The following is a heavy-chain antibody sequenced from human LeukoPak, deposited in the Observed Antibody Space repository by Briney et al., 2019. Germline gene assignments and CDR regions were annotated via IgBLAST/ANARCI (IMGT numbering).Heavy chain of an antibody. V-gene: IGHV3-30-3*01. J-gene: IGHJ3*02. CDR1: GFTFSSYA. CDR2: ISSDGSNK. Sequence: GGSLRLSCAASGFTFSSYAMHWVRQAPGKGLEWVAVISSDGSNKYYADSVKGRFTISRDNSKNTLYLQMNSLRAEDTAVYYCARDNWYDYLADALDIWGQGTIVTVSS. CDR3: ARDNWYDYLADALDI. D-gene: IGHD1-20*01.